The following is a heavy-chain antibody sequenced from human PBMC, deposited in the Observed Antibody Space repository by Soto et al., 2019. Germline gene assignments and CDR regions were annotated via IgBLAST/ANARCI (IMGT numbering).Heavy chain of an antibody. D-gene: IGHD2-8*01. CDR3: AGFGVGDRDDK. J-gene: IGHJ4*02. Sequence: QVRLQESGPGLVKASQTLSLTCSVSGSYITSGDYHWTWIRQAPGKGLEWIGYISHSETTYYSPALKNRIIISSAFSMNQFSLRLNSVTAADTAMYFCAGFGVGDRDDKWGQGTLVTVSS. CDR1: GSYITSGDYH. CDR2: ISHSETT. V-gene: IGHV4-30-4*01.